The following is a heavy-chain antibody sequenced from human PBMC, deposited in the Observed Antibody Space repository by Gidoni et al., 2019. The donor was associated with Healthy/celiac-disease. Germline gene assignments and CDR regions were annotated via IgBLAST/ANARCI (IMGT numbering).Heavy chain of an antibody. D-gene: IGHD6-13*01. CDR1: GYTFTGYY. CDR3: ARAGYVSFRGSSSWYRGGEH. V-gene: IGHV1-2*02. J-gene: IGHJ4*02. CDR2: INPNSGGT. Sequence: VKVSCKASGYTFTGYYMHWVRQAPGQGLEWMGWINPNSGGTNYAQKFQGRVTMTRDTSISTAYMELSRLRSDDTAVYYCARAGYVSFRGSSSWYRGGEHWGQGTLVTVSS.